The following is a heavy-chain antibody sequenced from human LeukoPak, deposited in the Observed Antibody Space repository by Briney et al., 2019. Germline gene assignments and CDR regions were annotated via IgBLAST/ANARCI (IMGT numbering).Heavy chain of an antibody. CDR1: GASISRGSYY. Sequence: SETLSLTCTVSGASISRGSYYLNWIRQPAGKGLEWIGRIYTSGSTNYNPSLKSRVTISVDTSKNQFSLKLSSVTAADTAVYYCARDLSSSSAYYFDYWGQGTLVNVSS. D-gene: IGHD6-6*01. V-gene: IGHV4-61*02. J-gene: IGHJ4*02. CDR3: ARDLSSSSAYYFDY. CDR2: IYTSGST.